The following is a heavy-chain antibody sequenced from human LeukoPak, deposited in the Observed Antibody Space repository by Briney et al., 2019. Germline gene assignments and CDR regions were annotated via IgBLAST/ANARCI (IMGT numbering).Heavy chain of an antibody. Sequence: GGSLRLSCAASGFTFSSYAMSWVRQAPGKGLEWVSTISGSGGNTYYADSVKGRFTISRDNSKNTLYLQMNSLRAEDTAVYYCAKSEWFGELFDYWGQGTLVTVSS. CDR3: AKSEWFGELFDY. V-gene: IGHV3-23*01. J-gene: IGHJ4*02. CDR2: ISGSGGNT. CDR1: GFTFSSYA. D-gene: IGHD3-10*01.